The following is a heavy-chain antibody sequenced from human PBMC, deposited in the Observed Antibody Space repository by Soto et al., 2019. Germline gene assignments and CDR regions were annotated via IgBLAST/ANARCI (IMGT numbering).Heavy chain of an antibody. Sequence: QVQLQESGPGLLKSSQSLSLTCTVSGASVSSGDYYWSCIRQPPGKGLEWIGYIYSSGGSYYNPSLKGRLTISIDTSKNQFSLKLNSVTVADTAIYYCVGTGTTDDYWGRATLVTVSS. J-gene: IGHJ4*02. CDR1: GASVSSGDYY. V-gene: IGHV4-30-4*01. CDR2: IYSSGGS. D-gene: IGHD1-1*01. CDR3: VGTGTTDDY.